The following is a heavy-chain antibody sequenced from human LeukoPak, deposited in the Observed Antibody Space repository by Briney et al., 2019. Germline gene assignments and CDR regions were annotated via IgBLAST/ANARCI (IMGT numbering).Heavy chain of an antibody. Sequence: GGSLRLSCAASGFTFSRSGMHWVRQAPGKGLEWVAVIWADGSKKLYADAVQGRFTISRDNSKNTLYLEMNSLRDEDTAVYYCARDPTVTNFHDAFDIWGQGTMVTVSS. CDR2: IWADGSKK. CDR1: GFTFSRSG. J-gene: IGHJ3*02. D-gene: IGHD4-17*01. CDR3: ARDPTVTNFHDAFDI. V-gene: IGHV3-33*01.